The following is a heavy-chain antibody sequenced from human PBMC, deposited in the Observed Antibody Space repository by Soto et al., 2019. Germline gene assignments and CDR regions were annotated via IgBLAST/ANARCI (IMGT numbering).Heavy chain of an antibody. CDR1: GASINTYY. Sequence: PSETLSLTCNVSGASINTYYWNWIWQSPGTGLEWIGYISDGESTNYNPSLDSRVTISLYTSKNQVSLKLSSVSAAATARYSCAGYCSSSSCTEDQYFVLEVWGQGTTVTVSS. CDR2: ISDGEST. J-gene: IGHJ6*02. CDR3: AGYCSSSSCTEDQYFVLEV. V-gene: IGHV4-59*01. D-gene: IGHD2-2*01.